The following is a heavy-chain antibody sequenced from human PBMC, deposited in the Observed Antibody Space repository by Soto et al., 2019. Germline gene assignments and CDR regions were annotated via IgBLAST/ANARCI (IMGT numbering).Heavy chain of an antibody. D-gene: IGHD3-9*01. Sequence: GGSLRLSCAASGFTFSSYAMHWVRQAPGKGLEYVSAISSNGGSTYYANSVKGRFTISRDNSKNTLYLQVGSLRAEDMAVYYCARDGYDILTGYSTFDYWGQGTLVTVS. J-gene: IGHJ4*02. CDR2: ISSNGGST. V-gene: IGHV3-64*01. CDR3: ARDGYDILTGYSTFDY. CDR1: GFTFSSYA.